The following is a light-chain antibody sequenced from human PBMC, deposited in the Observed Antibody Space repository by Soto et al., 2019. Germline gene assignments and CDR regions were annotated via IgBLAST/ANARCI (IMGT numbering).Light chain of an antibody. J-gene: IGKJ4*01. CDR1: QTISSTF. V-gene: IGKV3-20*01. Sequence: EIVLTQSPGTLSLSPGERATLSCRASQTISSTFLAWYRQRPGQAPRLLIYGASSRATGIPDRFSASGSGTDFTLTISRLEPEDVAVYYCQQFGLSPTFGGGTKVDIK. CDR3: QQFGLSPT. CDR2: GAS.